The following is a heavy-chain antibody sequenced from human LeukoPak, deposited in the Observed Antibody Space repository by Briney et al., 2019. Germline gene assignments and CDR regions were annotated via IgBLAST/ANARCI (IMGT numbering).Heavy chain of an antibody. J-gene: IGHJ4*02. V-gene: IGHV3-7*01. CDR2: IKQDGSEK. CDR1: GFMFSNYW. Sequence: GGSLRLSCAASGFMFSNYWMSWVRQAPGKGLEWVANIKQDGSEKYYVDSVKGRFTISRDNAKNSLYLQMNSLRAEDTAVYYCARADYGDPIDYWGQGTLVTVSS. D-gene: IGHD4-17*01. CDR3: ARADYGDPIDY.